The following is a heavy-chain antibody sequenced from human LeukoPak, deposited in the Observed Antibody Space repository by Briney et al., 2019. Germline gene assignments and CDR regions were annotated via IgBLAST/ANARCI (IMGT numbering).Heavy chain of an antibody. D-gene: IGHD3-3*01. CDR1: GGSISSYY. Sequence: PSETLSLTCTVSGGSISSYYWSWIRQPPGKGLEWIGYIYYSGSTNYNPSLKSRVTISVDTSKNQFSLKLSSVTAAGTAVYYCARSWGHYDFWSGYSYYTFDYWGQGTLVTVSS. J-gene: IGHJ4*02. CDR3: ARSWGHYDFWSGYSYYTFDY. V-gene: IGHV4-59*08. CDR2: IYYSGST.